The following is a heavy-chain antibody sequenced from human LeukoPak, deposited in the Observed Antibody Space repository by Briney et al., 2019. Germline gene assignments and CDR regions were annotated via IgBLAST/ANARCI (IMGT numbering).Heavy chain of an antibody. CDR2: IIPIFGST. J-gene: IGHJ6*03. V-gene: IGHV1-69*05. D-gene: IGHD3-22*01. CDR1: AGSFSGQA. CDR3: ARGMRSHYYDFTGLYYYYLDL. Sequence: GASVKVSCKASAGSFSGQAITWVRQAPGQGLECLGRIIPIFGSTEYAQKFQGRVTITTDKSATTAYMELSSLRSDGTAVYYCARGMRSHYYDFTGLYYYYLDLWGKGTMVTVSS.